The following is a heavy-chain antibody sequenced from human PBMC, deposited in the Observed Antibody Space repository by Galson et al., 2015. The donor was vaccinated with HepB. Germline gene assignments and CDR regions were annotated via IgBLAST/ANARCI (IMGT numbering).Heavy chain of an antibody. Sequence: SETLSLTCTVSGGSISSYYWSWIRQPPGKGLEWIGYIYYSGSTNYNPSLKSRVTISVDTSKNQFSLKLSSVTAADTAVYYCAREQRDYYGSGAYNWFDPWGQGTLVTVSS. CDR3: AREQRDYYGSGAYNWFDP. CDR2: IYYSGST. CDR1: GGSISSYY. J-gene: IGHJ5*02. D-gene: IGHD3-10*01. V-gene: IGHV4-59*01.